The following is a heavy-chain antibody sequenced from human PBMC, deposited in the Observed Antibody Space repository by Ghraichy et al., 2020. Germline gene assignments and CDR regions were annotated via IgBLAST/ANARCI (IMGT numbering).Heavy chain of an antibody. CDR3: AYTAMSFWEFDY. V-gene: IGHV4-61*01. CDR1: GGSVSSGSYY. D-gene: IGHD5-18*01. CDR2: IYYSGST. J-gene: IGHJ4*02. Sequence: SETLSLTCTVSGGSVSSGSYYWSWIRQPPGKGLEWIGYIYYSGSTNYNPSLKSRVTISVDTSKNQFSLKLSSVTAADTAVYYCAYTAMSFWEFDYWGQGTLVTVSS.